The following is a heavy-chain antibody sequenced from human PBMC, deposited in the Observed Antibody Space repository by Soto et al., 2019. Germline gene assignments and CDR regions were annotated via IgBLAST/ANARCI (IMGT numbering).Heavy chain of an antibody. Sequence: GGSLRLSCEGSEFTVSGHAMTWIRQAPGKRKERVSTITADGGTYYADSVKGRFTISRDNAKNSLYLQMNSLRAEDTAVYYCAAAIHYYGMDVWGQGTTVTVSS. CDR1: EFTVSGHA. CDR2: ITADGGT. J-gene: IGHJ6*02. CDR3: AAAIHYYGMDV. V-gene: IGHV3-23*01. D-gene: IGHD2-2*02.